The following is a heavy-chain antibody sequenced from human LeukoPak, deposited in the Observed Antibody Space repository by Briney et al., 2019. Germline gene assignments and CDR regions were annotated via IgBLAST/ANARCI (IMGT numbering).Heavy chain of an antibody. D-gene: IGHD3-16*02. CDR2: IRSKAYGGTT. CDR1: GFTFGDYA. V-gene: IGHV3-49*04. CDR3: TRDGTDYVWGSYRPLGDY. J-gene: IGHJ4*02. Sequence: GGSLRLSCTASGFTFGDYAMSWVRQAPGKGLEWVGFIRSKAYGGTTEYAASVKGRFTISRDDSKSIAYLQVNSLKTEDTAVYYCTRDGTDYVWGSYRPLGDYWGQGTLVTVSS.